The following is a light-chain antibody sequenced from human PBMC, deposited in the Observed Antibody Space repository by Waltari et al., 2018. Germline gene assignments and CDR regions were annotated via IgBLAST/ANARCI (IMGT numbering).Light chain of an antibody. CDR1: QSVRSSY. CDR3: QQYGSSTGT. CDR2: SAS. V-gene: IGKV3-20*01. J-gene: IGKJ1*01. Sequence: EIVLTQSPGTLSLSPGERATLSCRASQSVRSSYVAWYQMKPGQAPRLLIHSASSRAMGIPDRFIGSGSGTDFTLSISRLEPEDSAVYYCQQYGSSTGTFGQGTKVEIK.